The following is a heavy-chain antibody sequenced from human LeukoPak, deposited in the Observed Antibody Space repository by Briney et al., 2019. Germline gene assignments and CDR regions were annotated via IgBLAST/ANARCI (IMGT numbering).Heavy chain of an antibody. D-gene: IGHD1-26*01. CDR1: GGSINSATYY. CDR2: IYTSGST. V-gene: IGHV4-61*02. CDR3: ARDRGAHSGTYSRYYYYYMDV. J-gene: IGHJ6*03. Sequence: SETLSLTRTVSGGSINSATYYWTWIRQPAGKGLEWIGRIYTSGSTNYNPSLKSRVTISVDTSKNQFSLRLSSVTAADSAVYYCARDRGAHSGTYSRYYYYYMDVWGKGTTVTVSS.